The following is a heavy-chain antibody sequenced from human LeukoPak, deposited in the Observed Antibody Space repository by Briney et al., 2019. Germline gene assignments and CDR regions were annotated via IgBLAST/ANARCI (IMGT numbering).Heavy chain of an antibody. D-gene: IGHD3-3*01. Sequence: GASVKVSCKASGYTFTDYYKHWVRQAPGQGLEWMGWINPNSGGTNYAQNFQGRVTMTRDTSISTAYMELSRLRSDDTAVYCCASGSYDFWSGYDWGQGTLVTVSS. V-gene: IGHV1-2*02. CDR3: ASGSYDFWSGYD. CDR1: GYTFTDYY. CDR2: INPNSGGT. J-gene: IGHJ4*02.